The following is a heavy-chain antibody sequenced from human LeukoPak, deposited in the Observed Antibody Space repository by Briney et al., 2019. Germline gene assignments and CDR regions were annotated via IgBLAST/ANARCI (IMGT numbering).Heavy chain of an antibody. CDR3: ARDRYSSSQVMEGIFDY. Sequence: GGSLRLSCAASGFTFSSYAMHWVRQAPGKGLEYVSAISSNGGSTYYANSVKGRFTISRDNSKNTLYLQMGSLRAEDTAVYYCARDRYSSSQVMEGIFDYWGQGTLVTVSS. CDR1: GFTFSSYA. CDR2: ISSNGGST. V-gene: IGHV3-64*01. D-gene: IGHD6-13*01. J-gene: IGHJ4*02.